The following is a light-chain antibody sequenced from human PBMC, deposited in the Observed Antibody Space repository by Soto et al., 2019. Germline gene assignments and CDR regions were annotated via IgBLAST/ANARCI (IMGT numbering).Light chain of an antibody. V-gene: IGLV2-11*01. Sequence: QSVLTQPRSVSGSPGQSVTISCTGTSSDGGRYEYVSWYQQHPGKAPKLIIYDVTERPAGVPDRFSGSKSGNTASLTISGLQAEDEADYSCCSFAGSYTYVFGGGTKVTVL. CDR2: DVT. CDR3: CSFAGSYTYV. J-gene: IGLJ1*01. CDR1: SSDGGRYEY.